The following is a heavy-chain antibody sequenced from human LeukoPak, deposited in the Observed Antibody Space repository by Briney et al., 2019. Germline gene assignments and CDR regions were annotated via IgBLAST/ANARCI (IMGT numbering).Heavy chain of an antibody. V-gene: IGHV4-59*01. J-gene: IGHJ4*02. CDR2: IYYSGST. Sequence: TSETLSLTCTVSGGSISSYYWSWIRQPPGKGLEWIGYIYYSGSTNYNPSLKSRVIISVDTSKNKFSLKLSSVTAADTAVYYCARSFWDLTFDYWGQGTLVTVSS. CDR1: GGSISSYY. CDR3: ARSFWDLTFDY. D-gene: IGHD1-26*01.